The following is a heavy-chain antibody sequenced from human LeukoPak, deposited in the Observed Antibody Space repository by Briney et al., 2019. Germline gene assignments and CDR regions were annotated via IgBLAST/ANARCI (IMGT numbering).Heavy chain of an antibody. CDR2: IKSKTDGGTT. CDR1: GITFTSAW. J-gene: IGHJ4*02. CDR3: TTDGGITIRPLFDF. Sequence: GGSLRLSCAASGITFTSAWMGWVRQAPGKGLEWVGRIKSKTDGGTTAYAAPVRGRFTISTDDSKITSYPQMNNLNIEDTAVYYCTTDGGITIRPLFDFWGQGTLVTVSS. D-gene: IGHD1-14*01. V-gene: IGHV3-15*01.